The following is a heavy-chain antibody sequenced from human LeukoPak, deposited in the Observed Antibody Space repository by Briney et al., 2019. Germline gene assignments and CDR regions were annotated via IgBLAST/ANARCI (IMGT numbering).Heavy chain of an antibody. V-gene: IGHV3-7*01. Sequence: GGSLRLSCAASGFTFSSYWMSWVRQAPGKGLEWVANIKQDGSEKSYVDSVKGRFTISRDNAKKSLYLQMNSLRAEDTAVYYCARRPPNSGTYDGPPGLDYWGQGTPVTVSS. CDR2: IKQDGSEK. CDR3: ARRPPNSGTYDGPPGLDY. J-gene: IGHJ4*02. CDR1: GFTFSSYW. D-gene: IGHD1-26*01.